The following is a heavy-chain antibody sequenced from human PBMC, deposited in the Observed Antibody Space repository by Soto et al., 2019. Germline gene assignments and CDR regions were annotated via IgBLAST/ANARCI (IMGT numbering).Heavy chain of an antibody. D-gene: IGHD3-3*01. CDR2: INHSGST. Sequence: SETRSLTCAVYGGPFSGYYWSWIRQPPGKGLEWIVEINHSGSTNYNPSPKSRVTISVDTSKNQFSLKLSSVTAADTAVYYCARWRYYDFWSGYYKGHWFDPWGQGTLVTVS. CDR3: ARWRYYDFWSGYYKGHWFDP. CDR1: GGPFSGYY. V-gene: IGHV4-34*01. J-gene: IGHJ5*02.